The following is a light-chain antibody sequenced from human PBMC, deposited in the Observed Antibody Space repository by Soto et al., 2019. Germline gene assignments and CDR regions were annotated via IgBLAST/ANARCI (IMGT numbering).Light chain of an antibody. CDR3: HQYYNTWT. CDR2: WAS. CDR1: QSLLHSSNKENY. J-gene: IGKJ1*01. Sequence: IVMTQSPDSLAVSLGERATINCRSSQSLLHSSNKENYLAWYQQRPGQXPXXLIYWASTRESGVPDRFSGSGSGTDFTLTISSLQPEDVAVDVCHQYYNTWTFGQGTKVDIK. V-gene: IGKV4-1*01.